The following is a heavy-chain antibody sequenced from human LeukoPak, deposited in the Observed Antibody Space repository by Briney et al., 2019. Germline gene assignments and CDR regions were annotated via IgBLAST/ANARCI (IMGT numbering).Heavy chain of an antibody. CDR2: IKQDGSEK. J-gene: IGHJ5*02. V-gene: IGHV3-7*01. Sequence: GGSLRLSCAASGFTFSTYWMTWVRQAPGKGLEWVANIKQDGSEKFYVDSVTGRFTISRDNAKNSLYLQMDSLRAEDTAVYYCARDHYHGVGWFDPSGQGTLVTVSS. CDR3: ARDHYHGVGWFDP. D-gene: IGHD3-10*01. CDR1: GFTFSTYW.